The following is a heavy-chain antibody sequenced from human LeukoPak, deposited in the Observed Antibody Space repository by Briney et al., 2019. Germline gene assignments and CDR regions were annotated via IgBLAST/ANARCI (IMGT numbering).Heavy chain of an antibody. Sequence: SAKVSCKASGGIFNDYSISWVRQAPGQGLEWMGRIIPILNVPNYAQKFEGRVTITADKSTNTAYMELSSLKSEDTAVYFCARDRPRARYFDYWGQGTLVTVSS. D-gene: IGHD2-15*01. CDR2: IIPILNVP. V-gene: IGHV1-69*04. CDR1: GGIFNDYS. J-gene: IGHJ4*02. CDR3: ARDRPRARYFDY.